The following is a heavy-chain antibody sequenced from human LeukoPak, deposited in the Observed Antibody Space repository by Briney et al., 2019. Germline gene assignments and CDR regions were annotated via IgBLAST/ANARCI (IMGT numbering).Heavy chain of an antibody. Sequence: SETLSLTCSVSGGSIRTTSYYWGWIRQPPGRGLEWIGTIYFTGSTYHNPSLKSRVTMSVDLSKNEFSLNLSSVTAADTAVYYCARGGSYWDIWGQGSLVTVPS. V-gene: IGHV4-39*07. J-gene: IGHJ4*02. D-gene: IGHD3-10*01. CDR3: ARGGSYWDI. CDR2: IYFTGST. CDR1: GGSIRTTSYY.